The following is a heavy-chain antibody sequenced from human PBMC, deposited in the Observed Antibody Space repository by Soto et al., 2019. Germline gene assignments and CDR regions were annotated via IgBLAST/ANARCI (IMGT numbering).Heavy chain of an antibody. CDR3: ARSTYYEFWSGSYYYYGMDV. CDR1: GYSFTSYW. D-gene: IGHD3-3*01. Sequence: SCKGSGYSFTSYWIGWVRQMPGKGLEWMGIIYPGDSDTRYSPSFQGQVTISADKSISTAYLQWSSLEASDTAMYYCARSTYYEFWSGSYYYYGMDVWGQGTTVTVSS. CDR2: IYPGDSDT. J-gene: IGHJ6*02. V-gene: IGHV5-51*01.